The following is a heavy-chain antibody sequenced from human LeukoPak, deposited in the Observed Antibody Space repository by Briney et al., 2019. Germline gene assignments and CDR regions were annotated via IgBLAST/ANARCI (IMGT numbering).Heavy chain of an antibody. CDR2: ISGSGGRT. V-gene: IGHV3-23*01. Sequence: PGGSLRLSCAASGFTFSSYAMNWVRQAPGKGLEWVSGISGSGGRTDYADSVKGRFTISRDNSKNTLYVQMNSLRAEDTAVYYCAKGGYYMDVWGKGTTVTVSS. CDR3: AKGGYYMDV. CDR1: GFTFSSYA. J-gene: IGHJ6*03.